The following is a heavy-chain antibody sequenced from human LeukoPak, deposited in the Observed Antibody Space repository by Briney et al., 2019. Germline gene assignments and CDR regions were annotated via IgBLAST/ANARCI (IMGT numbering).Heavy chain of an antibody. CDR3: ARAEWELKVPGAFDI. J-gene: IGHJ3*02. CDR1: GFTFSSYS. V-gene: IGHV4-59*01. D-gene: IGHD1-26*01. CDR2: IYYSGST. Sequence: PGGSLRLSCAASGFTFSSYSMNWVRQAPGKGLEWIGYIYYSGSTNYNPSLKSRVTISVDTSKNQFSLKLSSVTAADTAVYYCARAEWELKVPGAFDIWGQGTMVTVSS.